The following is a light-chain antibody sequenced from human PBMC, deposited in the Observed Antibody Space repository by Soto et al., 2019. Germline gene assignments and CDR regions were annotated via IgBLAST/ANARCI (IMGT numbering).Light chain of an antibody. J-gene: IGKJ2*01. Sequence: EIVMTQSPPSLTVTPGEPASISCSSSQRLLHSNENIFLDWYLQKPGQSPQLLIYLGFNRASGVPDRVSGSGAGTDFTLKISRVEAEDAGVYYCMQALQTPYTLGQGTKLEIK. V-gene: IGKV2-28*01. CDR3: MQALQTPYT. CDR1: QRLLHSNENIF. CDR2: LGF.